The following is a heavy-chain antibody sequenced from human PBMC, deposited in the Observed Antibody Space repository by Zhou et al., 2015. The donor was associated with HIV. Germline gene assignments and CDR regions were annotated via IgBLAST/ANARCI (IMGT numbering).Heavy chain of an antibody. Sequence: QVQLVQSGAEVKKPGSSVKVSCKASGATFSRFAITWLRQAPGRGLEWMAGIIPSFGIANVAQMFRDRVSIDADKSTSIAYMELSSLRSDDTAVYFCARGRGNSLTWGREPVHSWGQGTQVVVSS. V-gene: IGHV1-69*17. CDR1: GATFSRFA. CDR2: IIPSFGIA. J-gene: IGHJ4*02. D-gene: IGHD7-27*01. CDR3: ARGRGNSLTWGREPVHS.